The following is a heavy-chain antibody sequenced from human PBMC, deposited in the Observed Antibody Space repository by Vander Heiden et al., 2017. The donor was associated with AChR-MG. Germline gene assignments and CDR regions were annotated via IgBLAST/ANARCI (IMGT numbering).Heavy chain of an antibody. CDR2: ICNSSSTI. D-gene: IGHD1-20*01. CDR1: GFTVGSYS. J-gene: IGHJ1*01. V-gene: IGHV3-48*01. Sequence: VQQVESGGGLVQPGGALRRPCAASGFTVGSYSMNWVRQATGKGVEWVSYICNSSSTIYYADSVKRRFTISRDNAKNSLSLQMNSLRGGDAAVYYCARDLAPITGTSIWGQGTLVTVSS. CDR3: ARDLAPITGTSI.